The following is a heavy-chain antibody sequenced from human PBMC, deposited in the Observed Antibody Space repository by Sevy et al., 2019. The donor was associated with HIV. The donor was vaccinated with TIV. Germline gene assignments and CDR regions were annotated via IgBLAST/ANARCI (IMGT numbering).Heavy chain of an antibody. V-gene: IGHV4-30-4*01. D-gene: IGHD4-17*01. Sequence: SEILSLTCTVPGGSISSSDYYWSWIRQPPGKGLEWIGYISYSGNTYYSPSLKSRVTISGDTSQNQFSLKLSSVTAADTAVYYCARRLYGDYSDAFDIWGQGTVVTVSS. CDR2: ISYSGNT. J-gene: IGHJ3*02. CDR1: GGSISSSDYY. CDR3: ARRLYGDYSDAFDI.